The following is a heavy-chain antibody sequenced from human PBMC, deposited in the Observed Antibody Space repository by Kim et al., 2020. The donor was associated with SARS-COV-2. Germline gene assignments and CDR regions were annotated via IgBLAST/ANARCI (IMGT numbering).Heavy chain of an antibody. CDR3: ARRFRFGERGGFDY. D-gene: IGHD3-10*01. J-gene: IGHJ4*02. Sequence: TPSLKSRVTISVDTSKNQFSLKLSSLTAADTAVYYCARRFRFGERGGFDYWGQGTLVTVSS. V-gene: IGHV4-39*01.